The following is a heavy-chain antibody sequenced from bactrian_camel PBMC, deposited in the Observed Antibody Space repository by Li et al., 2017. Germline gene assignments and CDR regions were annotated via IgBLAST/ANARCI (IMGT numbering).Heavy chain of an antibody. D-gene: IGHD2*01. J-gene: IGHJ6*01. Sequence: HVQLVESGGGSVQAGGSLRLSCGASGSIYGDACVGWLRQAPGKEREGVAGIDSAGTTTYADSVKGRFTISEDEAENTVYLQMNNLRPDDSAMYYCAADLRKIIGGLCRPGMRTRFSTWGQGTQVTVS. CDR1: GSIYGDAC. CDR2: IDSAGTT. CDR3: AADLRKIIGGLCRPGMRTRFST. V-gene: IGHV3S53*01.